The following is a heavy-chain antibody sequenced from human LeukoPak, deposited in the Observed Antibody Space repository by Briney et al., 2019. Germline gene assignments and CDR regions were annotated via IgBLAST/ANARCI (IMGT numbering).Heavy chain of an antibody. CDR1: GFTFNNFA. D-gene: IGHD6-19*01. J-gene: IGHJ4*02. CDR2: ISGSGGST. CDR3: AKDLGSSGLYFDY. Sequence: PGGSLRLSCAASGFTFNNFAMSWVRQAPGKGLEWVSAISGSGGSTYYADSVKGWFTISRANSKNTLYLQMNRLRAEDTAVYYCAKDLGSSGLYFDYWGQGTLVTVSS. V-gene: IGHV3-23*01.